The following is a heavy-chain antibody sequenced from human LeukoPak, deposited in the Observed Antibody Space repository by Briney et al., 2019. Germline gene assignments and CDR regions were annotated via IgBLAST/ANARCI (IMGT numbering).Heavy chain of an antibody. Sequence: PSETLSLTCTVSGGSMSSYYWSWIRQPPGKGLEWIGYIYYSGGTNYNPSLKSRVTISVDTSKNQFSLKLSSVTAADTAVYYCARGAAPGIRSWFDPWGQGTLVTVSS. CDR3: ARGAAPGIRSWFDP. D-gene: IGHD6-13*01. CDR2: IYYSGGT. J-gene: IGHJ5*02. CDR1: GGSMSSYY. V-gene: IGHV4-59*08.